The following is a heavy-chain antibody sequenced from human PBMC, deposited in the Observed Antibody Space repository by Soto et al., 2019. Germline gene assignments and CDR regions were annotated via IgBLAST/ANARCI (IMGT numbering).Heavy chain of an antibody. J-gene: IGHJ5*02. CDR1: GGSISSINW. V-gene: IGHV4-4*02. CDR3: ARSQGVSATHHFDA. D-gene: IGHD2-8*01. CDR2: IYHSGTT. Sequence: QVQLQESGPGLVKPSGTLSLTCGVSGGSISSINWWSWVRQSPRKGLEWIGEIYHSGTTNYNPSLESRVTLPVDKSKNQIYLKLTSMTAADTAVYFCARSQGVSATHHFDAWGQGTLVTVSS.